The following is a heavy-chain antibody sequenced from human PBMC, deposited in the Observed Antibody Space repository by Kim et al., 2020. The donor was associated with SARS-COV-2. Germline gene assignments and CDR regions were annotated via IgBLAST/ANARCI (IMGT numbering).Heavy chain of an antibody. J-gene: IGHJ4*02. Sequence: AGSGGARFTISRDISRDTVSLQMRSLTVEDSAVYYCAKGPTAGEAGIDYWGQGTLVTVSS. D-gene: IGHD2-8*02. V-gene: IGHV3-23*01. CDR3: AKGPTAGEAGIDY.